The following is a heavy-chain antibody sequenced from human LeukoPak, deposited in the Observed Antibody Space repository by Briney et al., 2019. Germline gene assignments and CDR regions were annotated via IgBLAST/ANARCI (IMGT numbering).Heavy chain of an antibody. D-gene: IGHD1-26*01. CDR2: TYYSGST. V-gene: IGHV4-59*01. Sequence: NPSETLSLTCTVSGGSISSYYWSWIRQPPGKGLEWIGYTYYSGSTNYNPSLKSRVTISVDTSKNQFSLKLSSVTAADTAVYYCARGYAGATTFDYWGQGTLVTVSS. J-gene: IGHJ4*02. CDR3: ARGYAGATTFDY. CDR1: GGSISSYY.